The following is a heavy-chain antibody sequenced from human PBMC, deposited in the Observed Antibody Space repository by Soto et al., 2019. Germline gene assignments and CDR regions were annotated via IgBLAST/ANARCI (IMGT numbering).Heavy chain of an antibody. CDR1: GGTFSRFA. CDR3: PRDPWSDPNDDFDD. CDR2: IIPKFGTV. J-gene: IGHJ4*02. Sequence: QLQLVQSGAEVKKPGSSVKVSCKASGGTFSRFAISWVRQAPGQGLEWMGGIIPKFGTVKYAHKFQGRVTITADESTSTAYMELSSLRSEDTAVYYCPRDPWSDPNDDFDDWGQGTLVTVSS. V-gene: IGHV1-69*01. D-gene: IGHD3-3*01.